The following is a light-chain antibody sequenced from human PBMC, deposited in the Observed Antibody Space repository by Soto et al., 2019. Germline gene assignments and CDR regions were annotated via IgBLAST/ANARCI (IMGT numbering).Light chain of an antibody. CDR3: QQRSHWPNT. CDR1: QSVSSY. CDR2: DAA. Sequence: EIVLTQSPATLSLSPGERATLSCRSSQSVSSYLAWYQQKPGQAPRRLLYDAANRATGIPAGFSGSGSGTDFSLTISSLEPEECAVYYWQQRSHWPNTCGQGTKLEIK. V-gene: IGKV3-11*01. J-gene: IGKJ2*01.